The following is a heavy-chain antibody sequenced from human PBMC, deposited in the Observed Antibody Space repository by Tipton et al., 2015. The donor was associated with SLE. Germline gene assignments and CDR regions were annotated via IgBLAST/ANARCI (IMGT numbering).Heavy chain of an antibody. CDR1: GFTFSNAW. CDR2: IKSQSEGGTS. V-gene: IGHV3-15*01. CDR3: SRRLRGLYYYAMDV. J-gene: IGHJ6*02. Sequence: GSLRLSCSASGFTFSNAWMQWVRQAPGKGLEWVGRIKSQSEGGTSDYVAPVKGRFTISRDDSENTVYLQINNLETEDTAVYYCSRRLRGLYYYAMDVWGQGTTVTVSS. D-gene: IGHD2-15*01.